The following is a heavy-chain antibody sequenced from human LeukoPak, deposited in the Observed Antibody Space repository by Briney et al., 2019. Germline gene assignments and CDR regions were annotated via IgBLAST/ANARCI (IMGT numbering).Heavy chain of an antibody. CDR1: GGSISSDKW. CDR3: ASPKMSGFDY. V-gene: IGHV4-4*02. D-gene: IGHD3-3*01. CDR2: IYQSGST. Sequence: PSETLSLTCAVSGGSISSDKWWNWVRQPPGKGLEWIGEIYQSGSTNYNPSLKSRVTISVDKSKNQFSLKLSSVTAADTAVYYCASPKMSGFDYWGQGTLVTVSS. J-gene: IGHJ4*02.